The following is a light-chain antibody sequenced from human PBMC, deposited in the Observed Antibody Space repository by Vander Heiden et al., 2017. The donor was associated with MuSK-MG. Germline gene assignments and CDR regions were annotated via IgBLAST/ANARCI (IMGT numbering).Light chain of an antibody. J-gene: IGKJ3*01. CDR2: DTS. CDR1: QDIDKY. Sequence: DSQMTQSPSSLSASVGDRVTITCQANQDIDKYLDWFQQRPGKAPKLVIYDTSKLETGVPSRFSGSRSGTRFTFSISSLQPEDIATYYCQQYGNFPPTFGPGTKVGIK. CDR3: QQYGNFPPT. V-gene: IGKV1-33*01.